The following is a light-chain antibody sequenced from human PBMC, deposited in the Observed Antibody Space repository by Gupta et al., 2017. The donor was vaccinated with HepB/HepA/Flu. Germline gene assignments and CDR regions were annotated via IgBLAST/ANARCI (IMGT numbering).Light chain of an antibody. Sequence: DIQMTQSPSSLSASVGDRLTITCRASQSISTSLTWYQQKPGKAPKLLIYAASSWQSGIPSRFSGSGSGTDFTLTISSLQPEDFAAYYCQQSNSTPPYTFGQGTKLEI. CDR1: QSISTS. J-gene: IGKJ2*01. CDR2: AAS. CDR3: QQSNSTPPYT. V-gene: IGKV1-39*01.